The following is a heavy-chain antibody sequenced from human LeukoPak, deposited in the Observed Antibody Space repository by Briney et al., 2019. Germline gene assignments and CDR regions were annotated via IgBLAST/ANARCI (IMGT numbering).Heavy chain of an antibody. D-gene: IGHD2-15*01. V-gene: IGHV3-11*01. CDR1: GFTFSDYY. CDR3: ASDIVVVVAATRDY. Sequence: GGSLRLSCAASGFTFSDYYMSWLRQAPGKGLVWVSYISSSGSTIYYADSAKGRFTISRDNAKNSLYLQMNSLRAEDTAVYYCASDIVVVVAATRDYWGQGTLVTVSS. J-gene: IGHJ4*02. CDR2: ISSSGSTI.